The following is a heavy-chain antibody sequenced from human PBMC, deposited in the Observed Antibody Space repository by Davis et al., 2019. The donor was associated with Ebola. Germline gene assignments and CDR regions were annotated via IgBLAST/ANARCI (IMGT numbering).Heavy chain of an antibody. CDR3: ASLRRTITGMDDGFDI. D-gene: IGHD1-20*01. Sequence: GESLKISCKDSEDSFTSYWIGWVRQMPGKGLEWIGIIYTGDSDTRYSPSFRGRVTISADKSTRTAYLQWGSLKASDTAMYYCASLRRTITGMDDGFDIWGQGTMVTVSS. CDR2: IYTGDSDT. J-gene: IGHJ3*02. V-gene: IGHV5-51*01. CDR1: EDSFTSYW.